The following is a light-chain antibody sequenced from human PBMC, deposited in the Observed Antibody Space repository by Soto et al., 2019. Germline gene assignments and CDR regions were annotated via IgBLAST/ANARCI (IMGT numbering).Light chain of an antibody. V-gene: IGKV3-20*01. CDR2: VAS. CDR3: QQYGSSPPRT. CDR1: QSVSIL. J-gene: IGKJ1*01. Sequence: EIVLTQSPGTLSLSPGETATLSCRASQSVSILLSCYQQKPVQAPRLLIYVASTRATVIPARFSGSGSGADFTLTISRLEPEDFAVYYCQQYGSSPPRTFGQGTKV.